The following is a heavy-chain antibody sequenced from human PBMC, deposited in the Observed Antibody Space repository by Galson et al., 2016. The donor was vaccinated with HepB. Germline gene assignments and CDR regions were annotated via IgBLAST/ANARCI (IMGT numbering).Heavy chain of an antibody. Sequence: SLRLSCAASGFIFSGSAMHWVRQTSGKGLEWVGRIRSKVNNYATAYGASVKGRFTISRDDSENMAYLQMNSLKTEDTAVYYCARKGFAVAGYYFDHWGRGTLVTVSS. V-gene: IGHV3-73*01. CDR3: ARKGFAVAGYYFDH. J-gene: IGHJ4*02. CDR1: GFIFSGSA. D-gene: IGHD6-19*01. CDR2: IRSKVNNYAT.